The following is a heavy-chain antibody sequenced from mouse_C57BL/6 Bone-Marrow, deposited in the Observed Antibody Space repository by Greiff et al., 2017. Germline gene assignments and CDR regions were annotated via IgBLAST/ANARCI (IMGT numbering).Heavy chain of an antibody. CDR1: GFTFSSYA. CDR3: TRGDYYVDY. J-gene: IGHJ2*01. D-gene: IGHD2-13*01. V-gene: IGHV5-9-1*02. CDR2: ISSGGDYI. Sequence: EVKVVESGEGLVKPGGSLKLSCAASGFTFSSYAMSWVRQTPEKSLEWVAYISSGGDYIYYADTVKGRFTISRDNARKTLYLQMSILKSEDTAMYYCTRGDYYVDYWGQGTTLTVSS.